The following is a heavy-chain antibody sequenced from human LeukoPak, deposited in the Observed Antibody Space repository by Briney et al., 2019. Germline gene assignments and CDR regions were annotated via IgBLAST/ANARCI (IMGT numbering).Heavy chain of an antibody. CDR1: GGSINSYY. CDR3: ARGYGSGSYFDY. J-gene: IGHJ4*02. D-gene: IGHD3-10*01. V-gene: IGHV4-59*08. Sequence: SETLSLTCTVSGGSINSYYWSWIRQPPGKGLEWIGYIYYSGSTNYNPSLKSPVTISVDTSKNQFSLKLSSVTAADTAVYYCARGYGSGSYFDYWGQGTLVTVSS. CDR2: IYYSGST.